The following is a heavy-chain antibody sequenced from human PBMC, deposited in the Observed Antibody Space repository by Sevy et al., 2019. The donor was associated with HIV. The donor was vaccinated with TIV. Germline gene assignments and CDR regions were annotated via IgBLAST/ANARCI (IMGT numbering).Heavy chain of an antibody. D-gene: IGHD5-12*01. V-gene: IGHV4-61*02. Sequence: SETLSLTCTVSGGSIRSGWYYWTWIRQPAGKGLEWIGRVFPSGGVDFNPSMMRRASISIDTSKKQFSLRLTSVTAADTAVYYCARAEGDEYNYGYFDSWGPGILVTVSS. J-gene: IGHJ4*02. CDR1: GGSIRSGWYY. CDR2: VFPSGGV. CDR3: ARAEGDEYNYGYFDS.